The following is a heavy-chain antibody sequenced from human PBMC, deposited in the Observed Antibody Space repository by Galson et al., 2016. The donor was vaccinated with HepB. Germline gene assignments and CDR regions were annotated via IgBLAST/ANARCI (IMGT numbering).Heavy chain of an antibody. V-gene: IGHV3-23*01. D-gene: IGHD3-16*01. CDR3: GKHGGFDY. CDR1: GFSFSITG. J-gene: IGHJ4*02. CDR2: ITGSGDTT. Sequence: SLRLSCAASGFSFSITGMSWVRQTPGRGLEWVSGITGSGDTTHYADSVKGRFIISRDNSKNTLYLFMNNLRAGDTAVYYCGKHGGFDYWGQGALVTASS.